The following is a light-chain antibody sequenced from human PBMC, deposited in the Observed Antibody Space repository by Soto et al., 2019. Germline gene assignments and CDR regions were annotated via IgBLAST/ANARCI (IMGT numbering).Light chain of an antibody. CDR2: GAT. V-gene: IGKV1-9*01. CDR1: QGISNY. CDR3: QQLKSYVT. J-gene: IGKJ5*01. Sequence: IQLTQSPSSLSASVGDRVTITCRASQGISNYLAWYQQKPGQTPRLLIYGATTLQSGVPSRFSGSGSGTDFALTISSLQTEDFATYYCQQLKSYVTFGQGTRLEIK.